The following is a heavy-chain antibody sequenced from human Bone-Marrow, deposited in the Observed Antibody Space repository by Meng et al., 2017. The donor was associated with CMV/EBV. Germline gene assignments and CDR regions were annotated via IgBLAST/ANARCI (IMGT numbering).Heavy chain of an antibody. CDR1: GFTFSSYD. V-gene: IGHV3-13*03. D-gene: IGHD1-7*01. Sequence: GESLKISCAACGFTFSSYDMHWVRQATGKGLEWVSAIGTAGDTYYPGSVKGQFTISRENAKNSLYLQMNSLRAEDTAVYYCARELDFGYWGQGTLVTVSS. J-gene: IGHJ4*02. CDR3: ARELDFGY. CDR2: IGTAGDT.